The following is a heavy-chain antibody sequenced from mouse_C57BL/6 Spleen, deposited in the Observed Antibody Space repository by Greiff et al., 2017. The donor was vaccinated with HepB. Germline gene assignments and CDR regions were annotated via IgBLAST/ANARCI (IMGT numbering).Heavy chain of an antibody. D-gene: IGHD1-1*01. CDR3: ARAPITTVADWYFDV. J-gene: IGHJ1*03. CDR2: ISYSGST. CDR1: GYSITSGYD. V-gene: IGHV3-1*01. Sequence: EVQLQQSGPGMVKPSQSLSLTCTVTGYSITSGYDWHWIRHFPGNKLEWMGYISYSGSTNYNPSLKSRISITHDTSKNHFFLKLNSVTTEDTATYYCARAPITTVADWYFDVWGTGTTVTVSS.